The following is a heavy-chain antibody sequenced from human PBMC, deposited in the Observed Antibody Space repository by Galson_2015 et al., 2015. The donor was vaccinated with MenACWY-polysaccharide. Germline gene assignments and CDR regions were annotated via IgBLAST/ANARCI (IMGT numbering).Heavy chain of an antibody. D-gene: IGHD1-1*01. CDR2: ISASSSAI. V-gene: IGHV3-48*02. CDR3: ALYNWNDKGGALDI. J-gene: IGHJ3*02. Sequence: FLRLSCAASGFAFSGYSLNWVRQTPGKGLEWVSYISASSSAIYYADSVKGRFTISRDNAKKSLYLQMNSLRDEDTAVYYCALYNWNDKGGALDIWGRGTMVTVSS. CDR1: GFAFSGYS.